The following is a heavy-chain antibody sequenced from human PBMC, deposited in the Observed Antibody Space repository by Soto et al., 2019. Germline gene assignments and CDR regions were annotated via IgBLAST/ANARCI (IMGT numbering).Heavy chain of an antibody. J-gene: IGHJ4*02. Sequence: SETLSLTCTVSGGSISSGGYYWTWIRQHPGKGLEWIGYIYYSGSTYYNLSLKSRITISVDTSKNQFSLKLSSVTAADTAVYFCARDMSGYSHFDYWGQGALVTVSS. CDR1: GGSISSGGYY. V-gene: IGHV4-31*03. CDR3: ARDMSGYSHFDY. CDR2: IYYSGST. D-gene: IGHD3-3*01.